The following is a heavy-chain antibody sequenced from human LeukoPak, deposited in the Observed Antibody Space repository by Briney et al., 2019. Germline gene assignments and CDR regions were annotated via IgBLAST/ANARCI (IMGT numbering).Heavy chain of an antibody. CDR3: ASAPTSIAAGGGDPYYYMDV. J-gene: IGHJ6*03. CDR1: GYTFTSYG. D-gene: IGHD6-13*01. CDR2: ISAYNGNT. Sequence: ASVKVSCKASGYTFTSYGISWVRQAPGQGLEWMGWISAYNGNTNYAQKLQGRVTMTTDTSTSTAYMELRSLRSDDTAVYYCASAPTSIAAGGGDPYYYMDVWGKGTTVTVSS. V-gene: IGHV1-18*01.